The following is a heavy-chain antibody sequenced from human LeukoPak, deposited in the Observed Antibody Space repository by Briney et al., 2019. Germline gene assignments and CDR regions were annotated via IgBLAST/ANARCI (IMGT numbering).Heavy chain of an antibody. D-gene: IGHD4-17*01. CDR3: ARDVGVYGDYAILGY. CDR1: RFTFSSYA. J-gene: IGHJ4*02. V-gene: IGHV3-48*01. CDR2: ISSNSRTI. Sequence: GGPLRLSCAASRFTFSSYAMNWVRQAPGKGLEWISFISSNSRTILYTDSVKGRFTTSRDNAKNSLYLQMNNLRVEDSAVYYCARDVGVYGDYAILGYWGQGTLVTVSS.